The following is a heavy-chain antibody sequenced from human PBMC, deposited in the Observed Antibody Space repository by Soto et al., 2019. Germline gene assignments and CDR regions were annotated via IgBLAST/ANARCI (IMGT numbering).Heavy chain of an antibody. CDR3: ARDRSSGSYYYWYFDY. CDR2: IYHSGST. J-gene: IGHJ4*02. D-gene: IGHD3-10*01. V-gene: IGHV4-4*02. Sequence: QVQLQESGPGLVKPSGTLSLTCAVSSGSIDSSNWWSWVRQPPGKGLEWIGAIYHSGSTNYNPSLTSRVTISVDKSKNHFSLKLTSVTAADTAVYYCARDRSSGSYYYWYFDYWGQGTLVTVSS. CDR1: SGSIDSSNW.